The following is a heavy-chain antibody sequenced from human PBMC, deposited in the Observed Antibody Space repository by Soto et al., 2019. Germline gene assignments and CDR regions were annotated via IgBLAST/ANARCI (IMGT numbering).Heavy chain of an antibody. CDR2: TYYRSQWYS. D-gene: IGHD6-19*01. J-gene: IGHJ4*02. CDR3: ARHEQREADPFDY. V-gene: IGHV6-1*01. Sequence: SQTLSLTCAISGDTVSSNSATLNWIRQSPSRGLEWLGRTYYRSQWYSDYALSVKSRITINPDTTKNQFSLHLNSVTPEDTAVYYCARHEQREADPFDYWGQGTLVTVSS. CDR1: GDTVSSNSAT.